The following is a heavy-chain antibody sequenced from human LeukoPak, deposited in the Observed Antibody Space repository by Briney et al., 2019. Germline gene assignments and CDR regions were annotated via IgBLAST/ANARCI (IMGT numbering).Heavy chain of an antibody. D-gene: IGHD2-21*01. V-gene: IGHV3-53*05. CDR3: ARPIQSSGGFDY. J-gene: IGHJ4*02. CDR1: GFTVSSNY. CDR2: IYSGGST. Sequence: GGSLRLSCAASGFTVSSNYMSWVRQAPGKGLEWVSVIYSGGSTYYADSVKGRFTISRDNSKNTLYLQMNSLRAEDTAVYYCARPIQSSGGFDYWGQGTLVTVSS.